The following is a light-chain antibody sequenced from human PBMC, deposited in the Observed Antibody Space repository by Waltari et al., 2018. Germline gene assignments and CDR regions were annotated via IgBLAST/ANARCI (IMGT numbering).Light chain of an antibody. CDR1: QAISNY. CDR2: AAS. CDR3: QQYYIVPYT. Sequence: DIQMTQSPSSLSAFVGDRVNITCRSSQAISNYVAWFQQKPGKAPKSLISAASSLQSGVPSKFSGSGSGTDFALTISSLQPEDFATYYCQQYYIVPYTFGQGTELEI. J-gene: IGKJ2*01. V-gene: IGKV1-16*02.